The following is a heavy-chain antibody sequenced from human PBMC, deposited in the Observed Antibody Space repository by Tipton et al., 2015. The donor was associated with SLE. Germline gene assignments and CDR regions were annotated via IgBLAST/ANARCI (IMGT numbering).Heavy chain of an antibody. D-gene: IGHD4-17*01. CDR3: ARDGGTTGYFDF. V-gene: IGHV4-34*01. J-gene: IGHJ4*02. CDR1: GGSFSGYY. Sequence: TLSLTCAVYGGSFSGYYWGWIRQPPGKGLEWIGSIYYSGSTYSNPSLKSRVTISVDTSKNQFSLRLSSVTAADSAVYYCARDGGTTGYFDFWGQGTLVTVSS. CDR2: IYYSGST.